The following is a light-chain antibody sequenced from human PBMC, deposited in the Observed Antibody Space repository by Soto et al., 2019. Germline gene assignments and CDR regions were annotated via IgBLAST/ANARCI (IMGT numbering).Light chain of an antibody. CDR1: SSNIGAGYD. CDR3: QSYDSSLSGPYV. CDR2: GNN. V-gene: IGLV1-40*01. J-gene: IGLJ1*01. Sequence: QSVLTQPPSVSGAPGQRVTISCTGNSSNIGAGYDVHWYQQLPGTAPKLLTYGNNNRPSGVPDRFSGTKSGTSASLAITGLQAEDEADYYCQSYDSSLSGPYVFGTGTKVTVL.